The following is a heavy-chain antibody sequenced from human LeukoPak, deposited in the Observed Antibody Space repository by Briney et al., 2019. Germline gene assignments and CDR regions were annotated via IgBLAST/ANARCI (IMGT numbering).Heavy chain of an antibody. CDR3: ARGGVAVAAFFDY. V-gene: IGHV1-69*13. J-gene: IGHJ4*02. CDR2: IIPIFGTA. D-gene: IGHD6-19*01. Sequence: SVKVSCKASGGTFSSYAISWVRQAPGQGLEWMGGIIPIFGTANYAQRFQGRVTITADESTSTAYMELSSLRSEDTAVYYCARGGVAVAAFFDYWGQGTLVTVSS. CDR1: GGTFSSYA.